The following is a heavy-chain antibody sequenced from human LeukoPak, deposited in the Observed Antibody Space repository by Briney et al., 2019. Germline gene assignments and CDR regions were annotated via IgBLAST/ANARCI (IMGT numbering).Heavy chain of an antibody. CDR2: ISAYNGNT. D-gene: IGHD3-10*01. CDR3: ARVHLKDYGSGSLGSWFDP. V-gene: IGHV1-18*01. Sequence: ASVEVSCKASGGTFSSYGISWVRQAPGQGLEWMGWISAYNGNTNYAQKLQGRVTMTTDTSTSTAYMELRSLRSDDTAVYYCARVHLKDYGSGSLGSWFDPWGQGTLVTVSS. J-gene: IGHJ5*02. CDR1: GGTFSSYG.